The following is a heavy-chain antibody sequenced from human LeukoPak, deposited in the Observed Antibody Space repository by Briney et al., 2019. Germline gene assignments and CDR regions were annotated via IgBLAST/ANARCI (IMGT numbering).Heavy chain of an antibody. Sequence: GESLMIPCKGSGYSFTNYWIGWVRQMPRKGLEWIGSIFPGYADTTYNPSFQGRVTISSDKSISTAYLHRISLKASDTAMYYCASSTRPGIVVRTFDYWGQGTLVTVSS. CDR1: GYSFTNYW. V-gene: IGHV5-51*01. CDR3: ASSTRPGIVVRTFDY. J-gene: IGHJ4*02. CDR2: IFPGYADT. D-gene: IGHD6-19*01.